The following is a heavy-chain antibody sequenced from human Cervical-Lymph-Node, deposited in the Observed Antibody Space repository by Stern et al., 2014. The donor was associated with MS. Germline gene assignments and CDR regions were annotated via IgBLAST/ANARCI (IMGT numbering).Heavy chain of an antibody. J-gene: IGHJ4*02. CDR1: GFSFGTSW. CDR2: IRQDGDDK. CDR3: ARDRRAFLDY. Sequence: EVQLLESGGGLVQPGGSLRLSCVASGFSFGTSWMSWVRQPPGRGLEWVANIRQDGDDKFYVDSVKGRFTISRDNARNSLYLQMNSLTVADTAVYYCARDRRAFLDYWGQGTHVAVSS. D-gene: IGHD2/OR15-2a*01. V-gene: IGHV3-7*01.